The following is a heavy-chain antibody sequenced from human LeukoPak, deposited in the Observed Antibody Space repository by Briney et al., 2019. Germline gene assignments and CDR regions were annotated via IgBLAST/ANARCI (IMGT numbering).Heavy chain of an antibody. D-gene: IGHD6-19*01. CDR2: ISYDGSNK. Sequence: GGSLRLSCAASGFTFSSYGMHWVRQAPGKGLEWVTVISYDGSNKYYADSVKGRFTISRDNSKNTLYLQMNSLRAEDTAVYYCAKEYSSGRLFDYWGQGTLVTVSS. CDR1: GFTFSSYG. V-gene: IGHV3-30*18. CDR3: AKEYSSGRLFDY. J-gene: IGHJ4*02.